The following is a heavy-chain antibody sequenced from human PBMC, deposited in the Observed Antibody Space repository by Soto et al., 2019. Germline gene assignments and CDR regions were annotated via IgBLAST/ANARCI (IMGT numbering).Heavy chain of an antibody. CDR2: VSYDGSKQ. D-gene: IGHD3-22*01. V-gene: IGHV3-30-3*01. CDR3: ARDRVYYYDNSGYYNFDY. J-gene: IGHJ4*02. CDR1: GFTSSNYA. Sequence: QVQLVESGGGVVQPGRSLRVSCAASGFTSSNYAMHWVRQAPGKGLEWVAVVSYDGSKQFYADSVEGRFTISRDSSKSTLYLHMDNLRDEDTAVYYCARDRVYYYDNSGYYNFDYWGQGTLVTVSS.